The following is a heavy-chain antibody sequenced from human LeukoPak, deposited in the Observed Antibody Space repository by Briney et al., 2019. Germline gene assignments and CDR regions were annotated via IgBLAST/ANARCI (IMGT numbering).Heavy chain of an antibody. CDR2: ITTKSHTI. Sequence: GGSLRLSCAASGFTFSDYNMNWARQAPGKGLEWVSYITTKSHTIYHADSVKGRFTISRDNARNSLYLQMNSLRAEDTPVYYCARDGWYSGYDFDDWGQGTLVTVSS. CDR1: GFTFSDYN. D-gene: IGHD5-12*01. V-gene: IGHV3-48*01. J-gene: IGHJ4*02. CDR3: ARDGWYSGYDFDD.